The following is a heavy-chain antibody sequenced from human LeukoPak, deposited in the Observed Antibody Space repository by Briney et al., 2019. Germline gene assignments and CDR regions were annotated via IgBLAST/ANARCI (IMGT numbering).Heavy chain of an antibody. CDR2: IYYSGST. CDR3: ARGSSSQAFDI. CDR1: GGSISSSTYY. D-gene: IGHD6-6*01. Sequence: PSETLSLTCTVSGGSISSSTYYWGWIRQPPGKGLEGIGTIYYSGSTNYNPSLKSRVTISKDTSKNQFSLKLSSVAAADTAVYYCARGSSSQAFDIWGQGTMVTVSS. J-gene: IGHJ3*02. V-gene: IGHV4-39*01.